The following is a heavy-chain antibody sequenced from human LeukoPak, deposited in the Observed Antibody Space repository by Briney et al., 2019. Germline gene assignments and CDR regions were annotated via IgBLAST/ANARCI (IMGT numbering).Heavy chain of an antibody. Sequence: SETLSLTCTVSGGSISSYYWSWIRQPPGKGLEWIGYIYYSGSTNYNPSLKSRVTISVDTSKNQFSLKLSSVTAADTAVYYCARVGGLNYALSLLYWGQGTLVTVSS. J-gene: IGHJ4*02. D-gene: IGHD3-16*01. V-gene: IGHV4-59*01. CDR2: IYYSGST. CDR1: GGSISSYY. CDR3: ARVGGLNYALSLLY.